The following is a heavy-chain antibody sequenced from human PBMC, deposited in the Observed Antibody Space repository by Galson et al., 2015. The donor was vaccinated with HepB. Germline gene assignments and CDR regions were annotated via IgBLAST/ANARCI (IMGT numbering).Heavy chain of an antibody. CDR3: ASAESIAAAGGMDWFDP. D-gene: IGHD6-13*01. CDR2: INHSGST. V-gene: IGHV4-34*01. J-gene: IGHJ5*02. CDR1: GGSFSGYY. Sequence: ETLSLTCAVYGGSFSGYYWSWIRQPPGKGLEWIGEINHSGSTSYNPSLKSRVTISVDTSKNQFSLKLSSVTAADTAVYYCASAESIAAAGGMDWFDPWGQGTLVTVSS.